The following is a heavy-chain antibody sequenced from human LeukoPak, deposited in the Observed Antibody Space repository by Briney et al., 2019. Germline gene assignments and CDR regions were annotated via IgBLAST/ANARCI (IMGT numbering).Heavy chain of an antibody. CDR2: IYYSGST. CDR3: ARVNYYMDV. V-gene: IGHV4-39*07. Sequence: SETLSLTRTVSGGSISSSSYYWGWIRQPPGKGLEWIGSIYYSGSTYYNPSLKSRVTISVDTSKNQFSLKLSSVTAADTAVYYCARVNYYMDVWGKGTTVTVSS. J-gene: IGHJ6*03. CDR1: GGSISSSSYY.